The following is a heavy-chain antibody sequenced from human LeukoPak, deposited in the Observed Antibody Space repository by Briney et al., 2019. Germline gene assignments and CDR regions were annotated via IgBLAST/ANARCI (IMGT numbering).Heavy chain of an antibody. V-gene: IGHV4-34*01. D-gene: IGHD3-10*01. CDR1: GGSFSGYY. Sequence: SETLSLTCAIYGGSFSGYYWSWIRQPPGKGLEWIGSIYHSGSTYYNPSLKSRVTISVDTSKNQFSLKLSSVTAADTAVYYCAKTFYGSGTYNNFDYWGQGTLVTVSS. CDR2: IYHSGST. CDR3: AKTFYGSGTYNNFDY. J-gene: IGHJ4*02.